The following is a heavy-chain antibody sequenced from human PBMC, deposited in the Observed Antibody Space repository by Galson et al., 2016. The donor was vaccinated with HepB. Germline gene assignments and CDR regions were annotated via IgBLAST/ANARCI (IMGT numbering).Heavy chain of an antibody. CDR2: INSDGSST. CDR1: GFTFNNYW. V-gene: IGHV3-74*01. J-gene: IGHJ5*02. CDR3: VRDPGWAHCGGDCYP. Sequence: SLRLSCAASGFTFNNYWMHWVRQAPGKGLVWVSRINSDGSSTRYADSVKGRFTISRDNAKNTLYLQMNSLRAEDTAVYYCVRDPGWAHCGGDCYPWGQGTLVTVSS. D-gene: IGHD2-21*02.